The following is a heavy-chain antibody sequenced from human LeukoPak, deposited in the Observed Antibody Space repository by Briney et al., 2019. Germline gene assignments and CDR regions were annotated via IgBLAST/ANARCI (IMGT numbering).Heavy chain of an antibody. D-gene: IGHD3-10*01. J-gene: IGHJ4*02. CDR3: AKPWGFGELLFDY. CDR2: IKQDGSEK. CDR1: GFTFSSYW. V-gene: IGHV3-7*03. Sequence: PGGSLRLSCAASGFTFSSYWMSWVRQAPGKGLEWVANIKQDGSEKYYVDSVKGRFTISRDNSKNTLYLQMNSLRAEDTAVYYCAKPWGFGELLFDYWGQGTLVTVSS.